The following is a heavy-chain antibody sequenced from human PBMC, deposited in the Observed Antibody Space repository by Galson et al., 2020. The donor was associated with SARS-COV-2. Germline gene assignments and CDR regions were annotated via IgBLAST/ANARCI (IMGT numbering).Heavy chain of an antibody. CDR3: AHSAPSSLTIFGVVIVKDYFDY. V-gene: IGHV2-5*01. Sequence: ESGPTLVKPTQTLTLTCTFSGFSLTTSGVGVGWIRQPPGKALEWLALIYWNDDKRYRPSLKSRLTITKDTSKNQVVLTMTNMDPVDTATYFCAHSAPSSLTIFGVVIVKDYFDYWGQGTLVTVSS. J-gene: IGHJ4*02. CDR1: GFSLTTSGVG. CDR2: IYWNDDK. D-gene: IGHD3-3*01.